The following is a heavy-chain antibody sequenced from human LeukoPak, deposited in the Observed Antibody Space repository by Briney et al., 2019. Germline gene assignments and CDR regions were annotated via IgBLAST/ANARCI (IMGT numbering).Heavy chain of an antibody. V-gene: IGHV4-59*01. D-gene: IGHD2-2*03. J-gene: IGHJ5*02. CDR1: GGSISSYY. CDR2: IYYSGGT. CDR3: ARVTPPLDIAS. Sequence: PSETLSLTCTVSGGSISSYYWSWIRQPPGKGLEWIGYIYYSGGTNYNPSLKSRVTISVDTSKNQFSLKLSSVTAADTAVYYCARVTPPLDIASWGQGTLVAVSS.